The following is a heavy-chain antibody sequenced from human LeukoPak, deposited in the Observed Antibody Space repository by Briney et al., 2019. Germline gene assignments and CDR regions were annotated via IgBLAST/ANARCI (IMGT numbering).Heavy chain of an antibody. Sequence: GSLRLSCAASGFTFSTFPMNWVRQPPGKGLEWIGEINHSGSTNYNPSLKSRVTISVDTSKNQFSLKLSSVTAADTAVYYCARRRKKTYYYGSAMDYWGQGTLVTVSS. CDR1: GFTFSTFP. CDR3: ARRRKKTYYYGSAMDY. CDR2: INHSGST. J-gene: IGHJ4*02. V-gene: IGHV4-34*01. D-gene: IGHD3-10*01.